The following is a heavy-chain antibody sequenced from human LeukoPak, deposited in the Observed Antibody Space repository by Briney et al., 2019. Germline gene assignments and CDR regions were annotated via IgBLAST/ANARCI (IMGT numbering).Heavy chain of an antibody. Sequence: PGGSLRLSCAASGFTFSNAWMSWVRQAPGKGLEWVGRIKSKTDGGTTDYAAPVKGRFTISRDDSKNTLYLQMNSLKTEDTAVYYCTTYDFWSGYPFDYWGQGTLVTVSS. CDR1: GFTFSNAW. V-gene: IGHV3-15*01. CDR3: TTYDFWSGYPFDY. J-gene: IGHJ4*02. D-gene: IGHD3-3*01. CDR2: IKSKTDGGTT.